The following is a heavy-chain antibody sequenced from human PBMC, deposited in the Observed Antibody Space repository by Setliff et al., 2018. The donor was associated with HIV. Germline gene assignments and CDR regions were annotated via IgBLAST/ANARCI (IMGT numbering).Heavy chain of an antibody. D-gene: IGHD3-3*01. CDR1: GYSIRSGYY. CDR3: AGSWSGYPLSFGY. V-gene: IGHV4-38-2*01. Sequence: LSLTCAVSGYSIRSGYYWGWIRQPPGKGLEWIGSIYHSGSTYYNPSLKSRVTISVDTSKNQFSLKLSSVTAADTAVYYCAGSWSGYPLSFGYWGQGTLVTVSS. CDR2: IYHSGST. J-gene: IGHJ4*02.